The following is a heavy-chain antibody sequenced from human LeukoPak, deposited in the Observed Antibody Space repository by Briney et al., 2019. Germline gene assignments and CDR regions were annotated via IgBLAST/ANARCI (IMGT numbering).Heavy chain of an antibody. V-gene: IGHV1-69*04. Sequence: GSSVKVSCKASGGTFSSYTISWVRQAPGQGLEWMGRIIPILGIANYAQKFQGRVTITADESTSTAYMELSSLRSEDTAVYYCARDLMYYDSSGYYYEYYFDYWGQGTLVTVSS. D-gene: IGHD3-22*01. CDR1: GGTFSSYT. CDR2: IIPILGIA. CDR3: ARDLMYYDSSGYYYEYYFDY. J-gene: IGHJ4*02.